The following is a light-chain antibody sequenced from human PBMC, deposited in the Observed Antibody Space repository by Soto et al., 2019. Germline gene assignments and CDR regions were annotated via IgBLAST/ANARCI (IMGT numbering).Light chain of an antibody. J-gene: IGKJ1*01. V-gene: IGKV1-5*01. CDR3: QQYNIFTWT. CDR1: QTISSW. CDR2: DAS. Sequence: IQMTHSPSSLSASVVDRVTITFRASQTISSWLAWYQQKPGKAPKLLIYDASSLESGVPSRFSGSGSGTEFTLTISSLQPDDFAIYYCQQYNIFTWTFGQGTKVDIK.